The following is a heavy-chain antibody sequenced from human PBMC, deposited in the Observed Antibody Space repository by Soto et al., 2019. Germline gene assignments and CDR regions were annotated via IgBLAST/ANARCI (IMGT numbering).Heavy chain of an antibody. CDR3: ARGITMVREPYYYGMDV. D-gene: IGHD3-10*01. Sequence: SETLSLTCTVSGGSISSSSYYWGWIRQPPGKGLEWIGSIYYSGSTYYNLSLKSRVTISVDTSKNQFSLKLSSVTAADTAVYYCARGITMVREPYYYGMDVWGQGTTVTVSS. J-gene: IGHJ6*02. V-gene: IGHV4-39*01. CDR2: IYYSGST. CDR1: GGSISSSSYY.